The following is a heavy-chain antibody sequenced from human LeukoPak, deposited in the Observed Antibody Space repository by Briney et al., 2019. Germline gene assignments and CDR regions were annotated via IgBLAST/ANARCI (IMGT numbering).Heavy chain of an antibody. CDR3: ATVDTAMVFVY. Sequence: ASVKVSCKASGGTFSSYAISWVRQAPGQGLEWMGGIIPIFGTANYAQKFQGRVTITADESTSTAYMELSSLRSEDTAVYYCATVDTAMVFVYWGQGTLVTVSP. V-gene: IGHV1-69*01. D-gene: IGHD5-18*01. J-gene: IGHJ4*02. CDR2: IIPIFGTA. CDR1: GGTFSSYA.